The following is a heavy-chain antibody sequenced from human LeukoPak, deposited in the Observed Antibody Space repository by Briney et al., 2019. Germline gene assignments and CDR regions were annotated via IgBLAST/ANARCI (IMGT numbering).Heavy chain of an antibody. CDR2: ISWNGVTL. CDR3: AKDMVARPQYYFYGMDV. Sequence: GGSLRLSCAASGFTFDDYTMHWVRQLPGQGLEWVSAISWNGVTLGYADPVKGRFTISRDSAKNFLYLQMNSLRPEDTALYFCAKDMVARPQYYFYGMDVWGHGTTVTVSS. V-gene: IGHV3-9*01. J-gene: IGHJ6*02. D-gene: IGHD4-11*01. CDR1: GFTFDDYT.